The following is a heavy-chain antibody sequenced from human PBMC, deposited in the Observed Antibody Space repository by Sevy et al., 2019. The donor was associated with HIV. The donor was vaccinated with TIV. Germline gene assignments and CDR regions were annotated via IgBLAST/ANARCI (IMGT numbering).Heavy chain of an antibody. CDR3: AKDHNLWSEGGFLHH. CDR1: GFTFSSYA. CDR2: ISYDGNNK. J-gene: IGHJ1*01. Sequence: GGSLRLSCAASGFTFSSYAIHWVRQAPGKGLEWVAVISYDGNNKYYADSVQGRFTVSRDNSKNTLYVQMNSLRAEDTAVYYCAKDHNLWSEGGFLHHWGQGTLVTASS. V-gene: IGHV3-30*18. D-gene: IGHD3-10*01.